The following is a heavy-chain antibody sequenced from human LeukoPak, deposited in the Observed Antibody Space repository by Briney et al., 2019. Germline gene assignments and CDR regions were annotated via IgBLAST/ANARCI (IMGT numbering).Heavy chain of an antibody. V-gene: IGHV3-21*01. D-gene: IGHD2-21*01. CDR1: GFTFSSYN. Sequence: GGSLRLSCAASGFTFSSYNMNWVRQAPGKGLEWVSSITTRSSYIYYADSVKGRFTISRDNAKNSLYLQMNSLRAEDTAMYYCARDSDVAVLDYWGQGTLVTVSS. CDR2: ITTRSSYI. CDR3: ARDSDVAVLDY. J-gene: IGHJ4*02.